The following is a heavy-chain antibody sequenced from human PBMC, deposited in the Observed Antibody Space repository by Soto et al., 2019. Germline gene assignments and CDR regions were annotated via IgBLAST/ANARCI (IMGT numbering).Heavy chain of an antibody. CDR2: IYSGGST. V-gene: IGHV3-66*01. D-gene: IGHD2-15*01. CDR3: ARESRTLLLDAFDI. Sequence: GGSLRLSCAASGFTVSSNYMSWVRQATGKGLEWVSVIYSGGSTYYADSVKGRFTISRDNSKNTLYLQMNSLGAEDTAVYYCARESRTLLLDAFDIWGQGTMVTVSS. J-gene: IGHJ3*02. CDR1: GFTVSSNY.